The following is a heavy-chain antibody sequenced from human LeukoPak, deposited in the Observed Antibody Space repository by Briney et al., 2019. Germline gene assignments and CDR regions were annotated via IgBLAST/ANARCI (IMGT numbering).Heavy chain of an antibody. V-gene: IGHV3-30*04. J-gene: IGHJ4*02. CDR1: GFTFSSYA. D-gene: IGHD5-18*01. CDR2: ISYDGSNE. CDR3: ARRAATERGHSYGLDY. Sequence: GGSLRLSCAASGFTFSSYAMHWVRQAPGKGLEWVTVISYDGSNEYYADSVKGRFTISRDNSKNALYLQMHSLRAEDTAMYYCARRAATERGHSYGLDYWGQGTLVTVSS.